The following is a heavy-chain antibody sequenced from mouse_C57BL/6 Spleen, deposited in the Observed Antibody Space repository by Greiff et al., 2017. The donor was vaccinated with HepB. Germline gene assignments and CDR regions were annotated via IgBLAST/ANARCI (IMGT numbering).Heavy chain of an antibody. CDR2: IWSDGST. Sequence: VKLVESGPGLVAPSQSLSITCTVSGFSLTSYGVHWVRQPPGKGLEWLVVIWSDGSTTYNSALKSRLSISKDNSKSQVFLKMNSLQTDDTAMYYCARHVGYYDGSSGYAMDYWGQGTSVTVSS. J-gene: IGHJ4*01. D-gene: IGHD1-1*01. CDR1: GFSLTSYG. CDR3: ARHVGYYDGSSGYAMDY. V-gene: IGHV2-6-1*01.